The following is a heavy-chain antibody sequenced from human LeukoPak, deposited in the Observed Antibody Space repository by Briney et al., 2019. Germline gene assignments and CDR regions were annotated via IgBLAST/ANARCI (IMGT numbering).Heavy chain of an antibody. CDR3: ARDRVGSNPGYYYYYYGMDV. J-gene: IGHJ6*02. CDR2: ISSSGSGT. CDR1: GLTFSSYS. Sequence: GGSLRLSCAASGLTFSSYSMNWVRQAPGKGLEWISYISSSGSGTYYADSVQGRFTISRDNSKNTLYLQMNSLRAEDTAVYYCARDRVGSNPGYYYYYYGMDVWGQGTTVTVSS. D-gene: IGHD1-14*01. V-gene: IGHV3-48*01.